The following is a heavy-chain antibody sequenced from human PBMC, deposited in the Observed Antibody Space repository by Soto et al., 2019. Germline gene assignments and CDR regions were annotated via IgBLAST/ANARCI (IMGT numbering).Heavy chain of an antibody. CDR1: GLSLRNKGVG. CDR3: ARITEAFDP. V-gene: IGHV2-26*01. CDR2: IFSKDKK. Sequence: QVTLRESGPVLVKPTETLTLTCAVSGLSLRNKGVGVSWFRQPPGKALEWLAHIFSKDKKSYNTSLGSRLSIWKEISQSQVVLRMTNIDTVDTGPYFCARITEAFDPCGPGTLVTVSS. J-gene: IGHJ5*02.